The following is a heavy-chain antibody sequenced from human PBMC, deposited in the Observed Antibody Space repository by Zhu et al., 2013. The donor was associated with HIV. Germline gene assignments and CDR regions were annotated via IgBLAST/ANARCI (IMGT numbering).Heavy chain of an antibody. Sequence: VQLVQSGAEVKKPGSSVKVSCKASGGTFSSYAISWVRQAPGQGLEWMGGIIPIFGTANYAQKFQGRVTITADESTSTAYMELSSLRSEDTAVYYCARGVYYYDSSGYYPFDAFDIWGQGTMVTVSS. V-gene: IGHV1-69*01. CDR3: ARGVYYYDSSGYYPFDAFDI. CDR1: GGTFSSYA. J-gene: IGHJ3*02. D-gene: IGHD3-22*01. CDR2: IIPIFGTA.